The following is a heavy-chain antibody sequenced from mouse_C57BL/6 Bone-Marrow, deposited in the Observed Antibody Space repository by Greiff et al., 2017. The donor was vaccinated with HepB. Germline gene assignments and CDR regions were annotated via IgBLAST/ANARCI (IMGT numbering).Heavy chain of an antibody. CDR3: ASYYGSSLWFAY. Sequence: QVQLKQSGAELARPGASVKLSCKASGYTFTSYGISWVKQRTGQGLEWIGEIYPRSGNTYYNEKFKGKATLTADKSSSTAYMELRSLTSEDSAVYFCASYYGSSLWFAYWGQGTLVTVSA. J-gene: IGHJ3*01. CDR2: IYPRSGNT. D-gene: IGHD1-1*01. CDR1: GYTFTSYG. V-gene: IGHV1-81*01.